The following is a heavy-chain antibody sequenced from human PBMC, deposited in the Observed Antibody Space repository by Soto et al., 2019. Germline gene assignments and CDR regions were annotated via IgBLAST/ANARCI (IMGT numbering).Heavy chain of an antibody. V-gene: IGHV4-34*01. CDR3: ARVSVFVIAAAGYNWFDP. J-gene: IGHJ5*02. CDR1: GGSFSGYY. CDR2: INHSGST. D-gene: IGHD6-13*01. Sequence: SETLSLTCAVYGGSFSGYYWSWIRQPPGKGLEWIGEINHSGSTNYNPSLKSRVTISVDTSKNQFSLKLSSVTAADPAVYYCARVSVFVIAAAGYNWFDPWGQGTLVTVSS.